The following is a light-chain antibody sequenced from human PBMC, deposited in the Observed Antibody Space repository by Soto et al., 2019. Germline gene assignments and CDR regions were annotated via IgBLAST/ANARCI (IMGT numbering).Light chain of an antibody. Sequence: QSVLTQPPSASGTPGQRVTISCSGSSSNIGSDTVKWYQQLPGTAPKLLIYTNHQRPSGVPDRFSGSKSGTSASPAISGLQSEDEADYYCAAWDDSLNGQVFGGGTKLTVL. CDR3: AAWDDSLNGQV. CDR2: TNH. J-gene: IGLJ2*01. CDR1: SSNIGSDT. V-gene: IGLV1-44*01.